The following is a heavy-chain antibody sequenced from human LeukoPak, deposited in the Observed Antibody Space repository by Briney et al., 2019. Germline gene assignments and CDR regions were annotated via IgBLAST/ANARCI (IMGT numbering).Heavy chain of an antibody. V-gene: IGHV3-7*01. CDR3: ARDGTAAGLYFDL. CDR2: IKQDGGEK. CDR1: GFTFTDYW. Sequence: PGGSLGLSCAVSGFTFTDYWMNWVRQAPGKGLEWVASIKQDGGEKSYVDSVKGRFTISRDNTKSSLYLQINSLRAEDTAVYYCARDGTAAGLYFDLWGQGTLVTVSS. D-gene: IGHD6-13*01. J-gene: IGHJ4*01.